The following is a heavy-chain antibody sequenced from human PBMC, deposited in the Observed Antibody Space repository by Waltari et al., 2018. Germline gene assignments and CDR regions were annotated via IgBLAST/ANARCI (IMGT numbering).Heavy chain of an antibody. Sequence: EVQLVESGGGLVQPGGSLRLSCAASGFTFSSDWMSWVRQAPGKGMEWVANIKQDGSEKYYVDSVKGRFTISRDNAKNSLYLQMNSLRAEDTAVYYCARGLGGTYYYGSGSLSYFDYWGQGTLVTVSS. D-gene: IGHD3-10*01. J-gene: IGHJ4*02. CDR2: IKQDGSEK. CDR3: ARGLGGTYYYGSGSLSYFDY. CDR1: GFTFSSDW. V-gene: IGHV3-7*01.